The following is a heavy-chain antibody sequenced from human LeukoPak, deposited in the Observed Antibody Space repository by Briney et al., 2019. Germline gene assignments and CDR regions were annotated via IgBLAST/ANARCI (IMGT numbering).Heavy chain of an antibody. J-gene: IGHJ4*02. V-gene: IGHV4-34*01. CDR2: INHSGST. CDR3: ASPSDEYSSGWYGSALNY. CDR1: GGSFSGYY. Sequence: SDTLSLTCAVSGGSFSGYYWSWIRQPPGKGLEWIGEINHSGSTNYNPSLKSRVTISVDTSKNQFSLKLSSVTAADTAVYYCASPSDEYSSGWYGSALNYWGQGTLVTVSS. D-gene: IGHD6-19*01.